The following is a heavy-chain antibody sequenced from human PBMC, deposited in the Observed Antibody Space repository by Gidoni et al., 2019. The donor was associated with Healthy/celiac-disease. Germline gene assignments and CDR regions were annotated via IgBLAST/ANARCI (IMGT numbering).Heavy chain of an antibody. CDR1: GGSISSSSYY. CDR3: ASGYCSSTSCYEGDDAFDI. V-gene: IGHV4-39*01. CDR2: IYYSGST. J-gene: IGHJ3*02. D-gene: IGHD2-2*01. Sequence: QLQLQESGPGLVKPSETLSLTCTVSGGSISSSSYYWGWIRQPPGKGLEWIGSIYYSGSTYYNPSLKSRVTISVDTSKNQFSLKLSSVTAADTAVYYCASGYCSSTSCYEGDDAFDIWGQGTMVTVSS.